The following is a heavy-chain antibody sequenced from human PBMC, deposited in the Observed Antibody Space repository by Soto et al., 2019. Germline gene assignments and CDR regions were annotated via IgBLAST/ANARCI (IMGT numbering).Heavy chain of an antibody. J-gene: IGHJ4*02. V-gene: IGHV1-69*13. CDR3: ARDGGFGELKY. Sequence: SVKVSCKASGDTFSGYPINWVRQAPGEGLEWMGRIIPAFGTTNDAQRFEGRVTFTADESTNTAYMELRGLLSEDTAVYYCARDGGFGELKYWGPGTLVTVSS. D-gene: IGHD3-10*01. CDR1: GDTFSGYP. CDR2: IIPAFGTT.